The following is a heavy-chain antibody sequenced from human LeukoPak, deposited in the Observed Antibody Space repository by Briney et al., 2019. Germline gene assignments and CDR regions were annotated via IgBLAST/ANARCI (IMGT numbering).Heavy chain of an antibody. Sequence: GSLRLSCAASGFTFSNYAMHWVRQAPGKGLEYVSAISSSGGSTSYANSVKGRFIISRDNSKNTLYLQMGSLRAEDMAVYYCASAVAGTSYYYYMDVWGKGTTVTISS. V-gene: IGHV3-64*01. D-gene: IGHD6-19*01. CDR1: GFTFSNYA. CDR3: ASAVAGTSYYYYMDV. CDR2: ISSSGGST. J-gene: IGHJ6*03.